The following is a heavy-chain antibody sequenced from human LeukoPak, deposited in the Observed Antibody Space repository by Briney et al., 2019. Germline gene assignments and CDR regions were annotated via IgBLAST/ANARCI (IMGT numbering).Heavy chain of an antibody. CDR1: GVSISSSDYY. CDR2: IYYSGRT. J-gene: IGHJ3*02. Sequence: PSETLSLTCTVSGVSISSSDYYWGWIRQPPGKGLEWIGSIYYSGRTYYNPPLKSRVSISEDTSKNQFSLKLSSVTAADTAVYYCARHRTAINRYGPYDAFDIWGQGKMVTVSS. CDR3: ARHRTAINRYGPYDAFDI. V-gene: IGHV4-39*01. D-gene: IGHD5-18*01.